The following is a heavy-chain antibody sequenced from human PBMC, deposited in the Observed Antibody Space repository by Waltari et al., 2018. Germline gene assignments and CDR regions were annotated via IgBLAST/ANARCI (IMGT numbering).Heavy chain of an antibody. CDR3: AKDLLRGYSYGLFDY. CDR1: GFPLRSYD. D-gene: IGHD5-18*01. Sequence: QVQLVESGGGVVQPGRSLRLSCAASGFPLRSYDLHWVRQATGKGLEWVAVISYDGSKKYYADSVKGRFTISRDNSKNTLYLQMNSLRAEDTAVYYCAKDLLRGYSYGLFDYWGQGTLVTVSS. CDR2: ISYDGSKK. V-gene: IGHV3-30*18. J-gene: IGHJ4*02.